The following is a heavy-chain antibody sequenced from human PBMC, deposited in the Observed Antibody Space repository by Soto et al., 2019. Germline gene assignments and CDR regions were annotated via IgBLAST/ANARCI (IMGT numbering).Heavy chain of an antibody. CDR1: GDSFTSYW. CDR2: IDPTDSYA. CDR3: ARLHSRHGTNRQLDY. D-gene: IGHD3-22*01. V-gene: IGHV5-10-1*01. Sequence: GESLKISCRVSGDSFTSYWISGVRQMPGKGLEWMGRIDPTDSYANYSPSFQGHVTFSVDRSINTAYLQWSSLKAPDTAVYYCARLHSRHGTNRQLDYWGQGTLVTVSP. J-gene: IGHJ4*02.